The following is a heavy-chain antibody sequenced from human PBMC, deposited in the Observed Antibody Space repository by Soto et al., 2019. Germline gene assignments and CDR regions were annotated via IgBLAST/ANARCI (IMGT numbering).Heavy chain of an antibody. CDR3: ARSCLSLECAFDI. D-gene: IGHD3-3*01. Sequence: SVKVSCKASGGTFSSYAISWVRQAPGQGLEWMGGIIPIGGTASYAQKFQGRVTMTRDTSTSTVYMELSSLRSEDTAVYYCARSCLSLECAFDIWGQGTMVTVSS. V-gene: IGHV1-69*05. CDR1: GGTFSSYA. CDR2: IIPIGGTA. J-gene: IGHJ3*02.